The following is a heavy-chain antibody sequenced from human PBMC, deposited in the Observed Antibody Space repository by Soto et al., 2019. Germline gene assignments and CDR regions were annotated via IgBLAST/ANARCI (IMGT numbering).Heavy chain of an antibody. CDR3: ARDDAYYYDRSGLQRLYYFDY. D-gene: IGHD3-22*01. J-gene: IGHJ4*02. V-gene: IGHV1-69*12. CDR2: IIPIFGTA. CDR1: GGTFSSYA. Sequence: QVQLVQSGAEVKKPGSSVKVSCKASGGTFSSYAISWVRQAPGQGLEWMGGIIPIFGTANYAQKFQGRVTITADESRSTAYMELSRLRSEDTAVYYCARDDAYYYDRSGLQRLYYFDYWGKGILVTVSS.